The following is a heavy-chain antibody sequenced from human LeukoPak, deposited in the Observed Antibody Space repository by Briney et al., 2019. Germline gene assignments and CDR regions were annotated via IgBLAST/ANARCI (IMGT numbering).Heavy chain of an antibody. CDR2: IYSGGST. CDR3: ARERESYDYGDYLQSHWYFDL. Sequence: GGSLRLSCAASGFTVSSNYMSWVRQAPGKGLEWVSVIYSGGSTYYADSVKGRFTISRDNSKNTLYLQMNSLRAEDTAVYYCARERESYDYGDYLQSHWYFDLWGRGTLVTVSS. CDR1: GFTVSSNY. V-gene: IGHV3-66*01. J-gene: IGHJ2*01. D-gene: IGHD4-17*01.